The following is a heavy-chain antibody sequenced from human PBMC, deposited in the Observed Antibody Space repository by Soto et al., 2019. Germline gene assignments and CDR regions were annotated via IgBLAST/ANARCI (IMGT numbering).Heavy chain of an antibody. CDR3: AARPIVGAPTASGDAFDI. CDR1: GFTFTSSA. Sequence: QMQLVQSGPEVKKPGTSVKVSCKASGFTFTSSAMQWVRQARGQRLEGIGWIVVGSGNTNYAQKFQERVTITRDMSTSTAYMELSSLRSEDTAVYYCAARPIVGAPTASGDAFDIWGQGTMVTVSS. V-gene: IGHV1-58*02. CDR2: IVVGSGNT. J-gene: IGHJ3*02. D-gene: IGHD1-26*01.